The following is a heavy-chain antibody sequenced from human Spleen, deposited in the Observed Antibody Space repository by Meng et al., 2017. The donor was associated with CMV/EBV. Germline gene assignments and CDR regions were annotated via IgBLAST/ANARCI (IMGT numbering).Heavy chain of an antibody. D-gene: IGHD6-13*01. CDR1: GFTFRRYW. Sequence: GESLKISCAASGFTFRRYWMTWVRQAPGKGLEWVASINQDGNEKHSADSVKGRFTISRDNAKNSLYLQMNSLRAEDTARYYCAKAFSSSWYREYYDFWGQGTLVTVSS. CDR3: AKAFSSSWYREYYDF. CDR2: INQDGNEK. V-gene: IGHV3-7*03. J-gene: IGHJ4*02.